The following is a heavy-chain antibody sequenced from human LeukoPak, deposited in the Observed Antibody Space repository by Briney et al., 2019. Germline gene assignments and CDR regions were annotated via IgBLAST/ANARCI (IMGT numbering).Heavy chain of an antibody. D-gene: IGHD3-16*02. Sequence: GGSLRLSCAASGFTFSSYGMHWVRQAPGKGLEWVAFIRYDGSNKYYADSVKGRFTISRDNFKNTLYLQMNSLRAEDTAVYYCAKIMITFGGVIVMVDYWGQRTLVTVSS. V-gene: IGHV3-30*02. CDR2: IRYDGSNK. CDR1: GFTFSSYG. CDR3: AKIMITFGGVIVMVDY. J-gene: IGHJ4*02.